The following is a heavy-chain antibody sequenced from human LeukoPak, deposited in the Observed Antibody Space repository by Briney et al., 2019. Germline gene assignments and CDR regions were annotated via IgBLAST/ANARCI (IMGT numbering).Heavy chain of an antibody. CDR2: ISSNGGST. D-gene: IGHD5-18*01. Sequence: GGSLRLSCAASGFTFSSYAMHWVRQAPGKELEYVSAISSNGGSTYYANSVKGRFTISRDNSKNTLYLQMGSLRAEDMAVYYCARGKLVDTAMVSPPDYWGQGTLVTVSS. CDR1: GFTFSSYA. J-gene: IGHJ4*02. V-gene: IGHV3-64*01. CDR3: ARGKLVDTAMVSPPDY.